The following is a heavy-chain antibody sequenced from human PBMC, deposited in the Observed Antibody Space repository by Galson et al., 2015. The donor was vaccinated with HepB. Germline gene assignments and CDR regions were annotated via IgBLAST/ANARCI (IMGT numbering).Heavy chain of an antibody. CDR2: INPNSGGT. CDR1: GHTFSGSY. CDR3: ARTPSGNNYGDPIGWFDP. Sequence: SVKVSCKASGHTFSGSYLRWVRQAPGQGLEWMGWINPNSGGTNYPQKFQGRVTMTRDTSISTVYMELTRLTSDDTAVYYCARTPSGNNYGDPIGWFDPWGQGTLVTVSS. D-gene: IGHD5-18*01. V-gene: IGHV1-2*02. J-gene: IGHJ5*02.